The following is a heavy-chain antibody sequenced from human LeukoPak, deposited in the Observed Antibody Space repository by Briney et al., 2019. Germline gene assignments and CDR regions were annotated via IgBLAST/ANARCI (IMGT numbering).Heavy chain of an antibody. J-gene: IGHJ4*02. V-gene: IGHV3-48*03. CDR3: ARDLIFGTAPDY. Sequence: GGSLRLSCAASGFTFSSYEMNWVRQAPGKGLEWVSYITSGGSIIYYTDSVRGRFTISRDNAKNSLYLQMNSLRAEDTAVYYCARDLIFGTAPDYWGQGTQVTVSS. CDR1: GFTFSSYE. CDR2: ITSGGSII. D-gene: IGHD3-10*02.